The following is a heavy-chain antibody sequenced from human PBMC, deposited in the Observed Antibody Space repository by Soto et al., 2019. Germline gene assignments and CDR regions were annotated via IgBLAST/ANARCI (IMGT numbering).Heavy chain of an antibody. CDR3: AKDSRSVVVVAVYFDY. D-gene: IGHD2-15*01. CDR2: ISGSGGST. CDR1: GFTFSSYA. V-gene: IGHV3-23*01. J-gene: IGHJ4*02. Sequence: EVQLLESGGGLVQPGGSLRLSCAASGFTFSSYAMSWVRQAPGKGLEWVSAISGSGGSTYYADSVKGRFTISRDNSKNTLDLKMNSLRAEDTAVYYCAKDSRSVVVVAVYFDYWGQGTLVTVSS.